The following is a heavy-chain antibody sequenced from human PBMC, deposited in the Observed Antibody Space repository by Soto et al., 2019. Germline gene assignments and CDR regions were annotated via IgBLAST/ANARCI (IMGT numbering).Heavy chain of an antibody. CDR1: GCTFASYG. CDR3: ARYWRDGYNYPIDY. D-gene: IGHD5-12*01. V-gene: IGHV1-18*01. CDR2: ISAYNGNT. J-gene: IGHJ4*02. Sequence: ASVKVSCKASGCTFASYGISWVRQAPVQGLEWMGWISAYNGNTNYAQKLQGRVTMTTDTSTSTAYMELRSLRSDDTAVYYCARYWRDGYNYPIDYWGQGTLVTVSS.